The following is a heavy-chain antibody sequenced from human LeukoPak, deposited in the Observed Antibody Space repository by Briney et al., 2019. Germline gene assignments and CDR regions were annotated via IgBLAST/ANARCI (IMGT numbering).Heavy chain of an antibody. J-gene: IGHJ4*02. CDR1: RGTLSRPA. CDR3: ARAEVGHAV. V-gene: IGHV1-69*13. CDR2: IIPIFGTA. Sequence: ASVKVSCMEFRGTLSRPAISWVRPAPGQGLEWMGGIIPIFGTANYAQKLQRRVTITADQYTTTAYMELPKLRSEDTTVYYCARAEVGHAVWGQGTLVTVSS. D-gene: IGHD2-15*01.